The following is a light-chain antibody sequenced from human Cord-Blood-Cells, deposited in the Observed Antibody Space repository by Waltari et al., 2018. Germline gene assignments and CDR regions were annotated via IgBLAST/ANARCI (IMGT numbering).Light chain of an antibody. CDR1: QSVSSSY. CDR2: GGS. Sequence: EIVLTQSPGTLSLSPGERATLSCRASQSVSSSYLAWYQQKPGQAPRLLIYGGSSRATGIPDRFSGSGSGTEFTLTISRLEPEDFAVYYCQQYGSSPPYTFGQGTKLEIK. CDR3: QQYGSSPPYT. J-gene: IGKJ2*01. V-gene: IGKV3-20*01.